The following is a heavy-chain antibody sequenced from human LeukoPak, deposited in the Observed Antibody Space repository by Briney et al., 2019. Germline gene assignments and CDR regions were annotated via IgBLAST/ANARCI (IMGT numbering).Heavy chain of an antibody. CDR3: AKGGSGYFYYFDY. CDR1: GFTFSSYA. V-gene: IGHV3-30*04. D-gene: IGHD3-22*01. Sequence: GRSLRLSCAASGFTFSSYAMHWVRQAPGKGLEWVAVISYDGSNKYYADSVKGRFTISRDNSKNTLYLQMNSLRAEDTAVYYCAKGGSGYFYYFDYWGQGTLVTVSS. CDR2: ISYDGSNK. J-gene: IGHJ4*02.